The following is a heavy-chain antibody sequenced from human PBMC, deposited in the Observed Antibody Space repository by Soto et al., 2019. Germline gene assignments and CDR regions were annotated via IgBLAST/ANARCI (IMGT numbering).Heavy chain of an antibody. D-gene: IGHD3-10*01. J-gene: IGHJ4*02. Sequence: LRLSCAASGFMFSTYWMHWVRQAPGKGLVWVSRINTDGSITTYADSVKGRFTISRDNAKNTLYLQMNSLRAEDTAVYYCTRSYYGSGYYGSFDYWGQGTPVTVSS. CDR3: TRSYYGSGYYGSFDY. V-gene: IGHV3-74*01. CDR1: GFMFSTYW. CDR2: INTDGSIT.